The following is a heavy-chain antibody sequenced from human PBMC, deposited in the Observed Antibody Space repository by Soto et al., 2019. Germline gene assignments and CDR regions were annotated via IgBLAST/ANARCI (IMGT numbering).Heavy chain of an antibody. V-gene: IGHV3-66*01. D-gene: IGHD4-17*01. Sequence: ESGGGLVQPGGSLRLSCAASGFTVSINYMNWVRQPPGKGLEWVSVIYSGGSTYYADSVKGRFTISRDKSKNTLYLQMNNLRAEDTAVYYCARALPGTTVWFDPWGQGTLVTVSS. CDR3: ARALPGTTVWFDP. CDR1: GFTVSINY. CDR2: IYSGGST. J-gene: IGHJ5*02.